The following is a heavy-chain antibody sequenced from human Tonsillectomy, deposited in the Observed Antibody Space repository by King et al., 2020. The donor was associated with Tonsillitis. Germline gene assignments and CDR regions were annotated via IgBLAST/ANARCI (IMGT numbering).Heavy chain of an antibody. D-gene: IGHD6-13*01. CDR1: GFSFSDHY. CDR2: ITTSSAYT. Sequence: VQLVESGGGLVKPGGSLRLSCAASGFSFSDHYMSWIRQAPGKGLEWISYITTSSAYTNYADSVKGRFTISRDNAKNSLYLQMNSLRAEDTAVYYCARDLLAAGPGSFDYWGQGTLVTVSS. CDR3: ARDLLAAGPGSFDY. J-gene: IGHJ4*02. V-gene: IGHV3-11*05.